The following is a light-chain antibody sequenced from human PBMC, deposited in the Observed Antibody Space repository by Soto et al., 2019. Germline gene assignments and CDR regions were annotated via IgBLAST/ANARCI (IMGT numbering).Light chain of an antibody. J-gene: IGLJ2*01. CDR1: TGAVTSGHY. Sequence: QAVVTQEPSLTVSPGGTVTLSCGSSTGAVTSGHYPYWFQQKPGQAPRTLIYDTSNKHSWTPARFSGYLLGGKAALTLSGAQPVDEAEYSCLLSFNGPYVFGGGTKLTVL. CDR3: LLSFNGPYV. V-gene: IGLV7-46*01. CDR2: DTS.